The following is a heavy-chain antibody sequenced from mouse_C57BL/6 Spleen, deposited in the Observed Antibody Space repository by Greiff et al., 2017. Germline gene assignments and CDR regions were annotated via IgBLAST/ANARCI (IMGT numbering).Heavy chain of an antibody. CDR2: INPYNGDT. CDR1: GYSFTGYF. V-gene: IGHV1-20*01. Sequence: EVKLVESGPELVKPGDSVKISCKASGYSFTGYFMNWVMQSHGKSLEWIGRINPYNGDTFYNQKFKGKATLTVDKSSSTAHMELRSLTSEDSAVYYCARSGNYYWYFDVWGTGTTVTVSS. J-gene: IGHJ1*03. D-gene: IGHD2-1*01. CDR3: ARSGNYYWYFDV.